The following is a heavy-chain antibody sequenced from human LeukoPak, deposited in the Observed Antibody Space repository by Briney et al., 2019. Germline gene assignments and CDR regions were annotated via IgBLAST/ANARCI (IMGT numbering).Heavy chain of an antibody. J-gene: IGHJ6*04. CDR2: INHSGST. V-gene: IGHV4-34*01. CDR1: GVSFSGYY. CDR3: ARATVVVAATTHGYYYGMDV. D-gene: IGHD2-15*01. Sequence: PSETLSLTCAVYGVSFSGYYWSWIRQPPGKGLEWIGEINHSGSTNYNPSLKSRVTISVDTSKNQFSLKLSSVTAADTAVYYCARATVVVAATTHGYYYGMDVWGKGTTVTVSS.